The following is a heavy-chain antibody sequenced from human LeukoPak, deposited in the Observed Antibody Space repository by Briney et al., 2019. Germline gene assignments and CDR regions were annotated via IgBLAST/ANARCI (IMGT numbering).Heavy chain of an antibody. J-gene: IGHJ6*04. CDR3: VRGNYYGSGNYGGMDV. Sequence: SETLSLTCIVSGGSISSGGSYWSWIRQHPGKGLEWIGYIYYSGTTYYNPSLKSRVIISVDTSKNQFSLKLSSMTAADTAVYYCVRGNYYGSGNYGGMDVWGKGTTVTVSS. CDR2: IYYSGTT. V-gene: IGHV4-31*03. D-gene: IGHD3-10*01. CDR1: GGSISSGGSY.